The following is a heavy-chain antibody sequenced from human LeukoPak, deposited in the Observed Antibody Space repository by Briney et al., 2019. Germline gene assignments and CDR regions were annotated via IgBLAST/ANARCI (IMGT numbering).Heavy chain of an antibody. D-gene: IGHD3-22*01. CDR2: ISGSGGST. Sequence: PGGSLRLSCAASGFTFSSYAMSWVRQAPGKGLEWVSAISGSGGSTYYADSVKGRFTISRDNSKNTLYLQMNSLRAEYTSVYYCVGYYDSSVPFDYWGQGTLVTVSS. CDR1: GFTFSSYA. CDR3: VGYYDSSVPFDY. J-gene: IGHJ4*02. V-gene: IGHV3-23*01.